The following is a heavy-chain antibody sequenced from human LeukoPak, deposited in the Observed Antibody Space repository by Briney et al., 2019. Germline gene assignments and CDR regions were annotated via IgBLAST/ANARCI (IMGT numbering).Heavy chain of an antibody. V-gene: IGHV4-4*02. CDR3: ARGSWQLAEEVY. D-gene: IGHD6-6*01. J-gene: IGHJ4*02. CDR1: GDSISGNNG. CDR2: IYHSGST. Sequence: SETLSLTCDVSGDSISGNNGWSWARQPPGKGLEWIGEIYHSGSTVYNPSLKSRVTMSVDTSKNQFSLKLSSVTAADTAEYYCARGSWQLAEEVYWGQGTLVTVSS.